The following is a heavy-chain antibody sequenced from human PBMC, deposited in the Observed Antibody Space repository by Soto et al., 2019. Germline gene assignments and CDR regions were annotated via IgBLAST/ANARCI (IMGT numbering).Heavy chain of an antibody. CDR1: GGSISSYY. V-gene: IGHV4-59*01. J-gene: IGHJ3*02. Sequence: QVQLQESGPGLVKPSETLSLTCTVSGGSISSYYWSWIRQPPGKGLEWIGYIYYSGSTNYNPSLKSRVTISVDTFKSQFSRKLSSVTAADTAVYYCGRVWGGAFDIWGQGTMVTVSS. D-gene: IGHD3-10*01. CDR2: IYYSGST. CDR3: GRVWGGAFDI.